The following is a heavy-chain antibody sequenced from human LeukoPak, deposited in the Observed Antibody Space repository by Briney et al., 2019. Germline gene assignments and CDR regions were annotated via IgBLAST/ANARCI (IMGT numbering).Heavy chain of an antibody. V-gene: IGHV3-21*01. D-gene: IGHD1-14*01. Sequence: PGGSLRLSCAASGFTFSDYSVNWVRQAPGMGLEWVSSIRGSSSYIYYADSVKGRFTISRDNAKNSLYLQMNSLRAEDTTVYYRARVRSGGDYWGQGTLVTVSS. CDR3: ARVRSGGDY. CDR2: IRGSSSYI. J-gene: IGHJ4*02. CDR1: GFTFSDYS.